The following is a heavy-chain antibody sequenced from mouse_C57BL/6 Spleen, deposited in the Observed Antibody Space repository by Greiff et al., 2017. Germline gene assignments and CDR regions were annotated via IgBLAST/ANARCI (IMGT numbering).Heavy chain of an antibody. CDR3: TRGIYYDYESWFAY. CDR1: GFNIKDYY. V-gene: IGHV14-1*01. Sequence: VQLKESGAELVRPGASVKLSCTASGFNIKDYYMHWVKQRPEQGLEWIGRIDPEDGDTEYAPKFQGKATMTADTSSNTAYLQLSSLTSEDTAVYYCTRGIYYDYESWFAYWGQGTLVTVSA. CDR2: IDPEDGDT. D-gene: IGHD2-4*01. J-gene: IGHJ3*01.